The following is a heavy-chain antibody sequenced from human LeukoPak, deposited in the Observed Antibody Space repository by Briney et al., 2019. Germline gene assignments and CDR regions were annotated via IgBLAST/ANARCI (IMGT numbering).Heavy chain of an antibody. D-gene: IGHD2-15*01. CDR3: ARDLGLNRIYDFDI. Sequence: TLSLTCTVSVVSISSYYCSCIPQPAGNGLECIGRIYTSGITNYNPSLKSRVSMSVDTSKKQFSLKLSSVTAADTAVYCCARDLGLNRIYDFDIWGQGTMVTVSS. CDR2: IYTSGIT. CDR1: VVSISSYY. V-gene: IGHV4-4*07. J-gene: IGHJ3*02.